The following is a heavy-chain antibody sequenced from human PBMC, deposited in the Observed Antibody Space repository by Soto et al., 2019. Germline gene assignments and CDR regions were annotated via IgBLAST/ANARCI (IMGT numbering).Heavy chain of an antibody. D-gene: IGHD3-16*01. Sequence: ASVKVSCKASGGTFSSYAISWVRQAPGQGLEWMGGIIPIFGTANYAQKFQGRVTITADESTSTAYMELSSLRSEDTAVYYCARDGDRSGLLLHWGQGTLVTVSS. CDR1: GGTFSSYA. V-gene: IGHV1-69*13. J-gene: IGHJ1*01. CDR2: IIPIFGTA. CDR3: ARDGDRSGLLLH.